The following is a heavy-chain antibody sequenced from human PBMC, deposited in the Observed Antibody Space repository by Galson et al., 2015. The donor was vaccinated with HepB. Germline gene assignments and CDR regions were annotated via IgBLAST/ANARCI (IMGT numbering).Heavy chain of an antibody. CDR3: ARDRRGYDILTGYYNLYYYYYGMDV. CDR2: ISVSGTGT. CDR1: GFTLSSYA. Sequence: SLRLSCAASGFTLSSYAMSWVRQAPGKGLEWVSGISVSGTGTYYADSVKGRFTISRDNSKNTLYLQMNSLRAEDTAVYYCARDRRGYDILTGYYNLYYYYYGMDVWGQGTTVTVSS. D-gene: IGHD3-9*01. J-gene: IGHJ6*02. V-gene: IGHV3-23*01.